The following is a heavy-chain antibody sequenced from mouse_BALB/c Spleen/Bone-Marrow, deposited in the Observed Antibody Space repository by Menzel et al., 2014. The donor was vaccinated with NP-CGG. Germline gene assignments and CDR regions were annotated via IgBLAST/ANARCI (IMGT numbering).Heavy chain of an antibody. V-gene: IGHV14-3*02. J-gene: IGHJ1*01. Sequence: VQLQQSGAELVKPGASVKLSCTASGFNIKDTYMHWVKQRPEQGLEWIGRIDPANGNTKYDPKFQGKATVTADTSSNXAYLQLSSLTSEDAAVYYCANYDYGWYFDVWGAGTTVTVSS. CDR1: GFNIKDTY. CDR3: ANYDYGWYFDV. D-gene: IGHD2-4*01. CDR2: IDPANGNT.